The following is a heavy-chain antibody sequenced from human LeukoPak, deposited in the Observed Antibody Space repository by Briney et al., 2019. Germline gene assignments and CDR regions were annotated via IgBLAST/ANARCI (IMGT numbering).Heavy chain of an antibody. CDR2: IIPILGIA. D-gene: IGHD5-24*01. CDR3: AREGMATPSDY. J-gene: IGHJ4*02. V-gene: IGHV1-69*04. CDR1: GGTFSSYA. Sequence: SVKVSCKASGGTFSSYAISWVRQAPGQGLEWMGRIIPILGIANYAQKFQGRVTITADKSTSTAYMELSSLRSEDTAVYYCAREGMATPSDYWGQGTLVTVSS.